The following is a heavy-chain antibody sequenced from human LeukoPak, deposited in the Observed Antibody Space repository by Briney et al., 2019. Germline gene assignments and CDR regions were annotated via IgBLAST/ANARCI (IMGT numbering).Heavy chain of an antibody. Sequence: ASVKVSCKASGYTFTGYYVHWVRQAPGQGLEWMGRINPNSGDTNYAQKFQGRVTVTRDTSTSTVHMELSGLRSEDTAVYYCARDQEGFDYWGQGTLVTVSS. CDR1: GYTFTGYY. J-gene: IGHJ4*02. CDR2: INPNSGDT. CDR3: ARDQEGFDY. V-gene: IGHV1-2*06.